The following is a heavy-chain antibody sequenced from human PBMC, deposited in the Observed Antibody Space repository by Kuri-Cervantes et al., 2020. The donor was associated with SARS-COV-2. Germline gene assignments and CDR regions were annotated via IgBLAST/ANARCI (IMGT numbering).Heavy chain of an antibody. CDR2: IIPMSGTA. J-gene: IGHJ6*03. CDR1: GDSFSSYS. D-gene: IGHD3-3*01. Sequence: SVKVSCKAFGDSFSSYSFNWVRQAPGQGLEWMGGIIPMSGTADYAQKFQGRVTVTADESTRTVYTELSSLRSDDTAVYYCARSCLEWLNYYYYYYMDVWGKGTTVTVSS. CDR3: ARSCLEWLNYYYYYYMDV. V-gene: IGHV1-69*13.